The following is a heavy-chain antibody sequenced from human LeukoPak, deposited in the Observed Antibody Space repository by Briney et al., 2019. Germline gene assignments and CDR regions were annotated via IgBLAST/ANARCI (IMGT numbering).Heavy chain of an antibody. V-gene: IGHV3-21*01. CDR2: ISSSSSYI. CDR1: GFTFSSYS. J-gene: IGHJ6*02. CDR3: ASVSTSTEYYYYGMDV. Sequence: PGGSLRLSCAASGFTFSSYSMNWVRQAPGKGLEWVSSISSSSSYIYYADSVKGRFTISSDNAKNSLYLQMNSLRAEDTAVYYCASVSTSTEYYYYGMDVWGQGTTVTVSS. D-gene: IGHD2-2*01.